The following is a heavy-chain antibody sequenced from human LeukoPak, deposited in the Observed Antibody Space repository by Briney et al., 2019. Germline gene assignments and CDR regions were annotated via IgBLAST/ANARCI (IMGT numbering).Heavy chain of an antibody. CDR1: GFTFSSYW. V-gene: IGHV3-48*04. J-gene: IGHJ6*04. CDR3: AELGITMIGGV. Sequence: GGSLRLSCAASGFTFSSYWMNWVRQAPGEGLEGGSYIISSGSTIYYEESVKGRFTISRDNAKNSLYLQMNSLRAEDTAVYYCAELGITMIGGVWGKGTTVTISS. D-gene: IGHD3-10*02. CDR2: IISSGSTI.